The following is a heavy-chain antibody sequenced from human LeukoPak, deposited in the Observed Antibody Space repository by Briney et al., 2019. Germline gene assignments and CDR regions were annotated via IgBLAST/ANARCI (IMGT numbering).Heavy chain of an antibody. J-gene: IGHJ4*02. CDR1: SGSIFSSNW. CDR3: ASSAPRGNWNYATDY. CDR2: IFHSGST. Sequence: SETLSLTCAVSSGSIFSSNWWSWVRQPPGKGLEWIGQIFHSGSTSYSPSLKSRVTISVDKSKNQFSLRLTSVTAADTAVYYCASSAPRGNWNYATDYWGQGTLVTVSS. D-gene: IGHD1-7*01. V-gene: IGHV4-4*02.